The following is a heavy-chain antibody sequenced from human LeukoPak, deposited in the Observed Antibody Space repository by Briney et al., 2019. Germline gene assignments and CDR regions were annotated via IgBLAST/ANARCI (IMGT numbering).Heavy chain of an antibody. CDR2: MNPNSGNT. V-gene: IGHV1-8*02. CDR3: ATDHSSSWSLDY. Sequence: ASVKVSCKASGYTFTSYDINWVRQATGQGLEWMGWMNPNSGNTGYAQKFQGRVTMTEDTSTDTAYMELSSLRSEDTAVYYCATDHSSSWSLDYWGQGTLVTVSS. CDR1: GYTFTSYD. D-gene: IGHD6-13*01. J-gene: IGHJ4*02.